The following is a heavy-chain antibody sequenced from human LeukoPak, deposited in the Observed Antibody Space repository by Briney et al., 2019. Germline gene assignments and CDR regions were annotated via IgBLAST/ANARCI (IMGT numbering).Heavy chain of an antibody. V-gene: IGHV3-48*04. CDR2: ISSSSGTI. Sequence: GGSLRLSCAASGFTLNTYSMNWFRQAPGKGLEWISYISSSSGTIYYADSVKGRFTISRDNAKNSLYLQMNSLRAEDTAVYYCARGRDLFDSWGQGTLVIVSS. CDR3: ARGRDLFDS. J-gene: IGHJ4*02. CDR1: GFTLNTYS.